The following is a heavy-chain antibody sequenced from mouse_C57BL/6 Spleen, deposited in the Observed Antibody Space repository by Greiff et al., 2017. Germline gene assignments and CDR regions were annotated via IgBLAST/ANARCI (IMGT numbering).Heavy chain of an antibody. J-gene: IGHJ4*01. CDR3: ANGANWDDAMDY. Sequence: VQLQQPGTELVKPGASVKLSCKASGYTFTSYWMHWVKQRPGQGLEWIGNINPSNGGTNYNEKFKSKATLTVDKSSSTAYMQLSSLTSEDAAVYYCANGANWDDAMDYWGQGTSVTVSS. CDR1: GYTFTSYW. D-gene: IGHD4-1*01. V-gene: IGHV1-53*01. CDR2: INPSNGGT.